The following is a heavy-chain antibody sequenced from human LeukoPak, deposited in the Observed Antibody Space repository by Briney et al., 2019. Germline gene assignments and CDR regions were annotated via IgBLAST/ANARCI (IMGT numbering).Heavy chain of an antibody. Sequence: GGPLRLSCAASGFTFSSYSMNWVRQAPGKGLEWVSSISSSSNYIYYADSVKGRFTISRDNSKNTVYLQMNSLRVEDTAIYYCARSGSGWFDRWGQGTLVTVSA. J-gene: IGHJ5*02. CDR2: ISSSSNYI. CDR1: GFTFSSYS. D-gene: IGHD6-19*01. V-gene: IGHV3-21*01. CDR3: ARSGSGWFDR.